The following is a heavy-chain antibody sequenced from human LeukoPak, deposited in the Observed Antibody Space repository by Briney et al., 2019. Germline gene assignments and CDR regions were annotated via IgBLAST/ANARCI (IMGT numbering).Heavy chain of an antibody. Sequence: GGSLRLSCAASGFTFSDYYMSWIRQAPGKGLEWVSYISSSSSYTNYADSVKGRFTISRDNAKSSLYLQMNSLRAEDTAVYYCARERYCSSTSCWIQPYVMDVWGKGTTVTVSS. CDR3: ARERYCSSTSCWIQPYVMDV. V-gene: IGHV3-11*06. CDR2: ISSSSSYT. CDR1: GFTFSDYY. D-gene: IGHD2-2*01. J-gene: IGHJ6*04.